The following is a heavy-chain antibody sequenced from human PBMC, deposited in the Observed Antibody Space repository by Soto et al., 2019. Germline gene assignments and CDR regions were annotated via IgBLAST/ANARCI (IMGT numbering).Heavy chain of an antibody. D-gene: IGHD2-2*01. J-gene: IGHJ6*02. Sequence: GGSLRLSCAASGFTFSSYAMHWVRQAPGKGLEWVAVVSYDGSNKYYADSVKGRFTISRDNSKNTLYLQMNSLRAEDTAVYYCARVCYDIVVVPGRGTSGMDVWGQGTTVTVSS. CDR2: VSYDGSNK. V-gene: IGHV3-30-3*01. CDR1: GFTFSSYA. CDR3: ARVCYDIVVVPGRGTSGMDV.